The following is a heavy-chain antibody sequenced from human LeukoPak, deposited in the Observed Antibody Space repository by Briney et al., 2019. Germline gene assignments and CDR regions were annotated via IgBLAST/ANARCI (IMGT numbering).Heavy chain of an antibody. Sequence: PGGSLRLSCAASGFTFSGSAMHWVRQASGKGLEWVGRIRSKANSYATAYAASVKGRFTISRDDSKNTAYLQMNSLKTEDTAVYYCTRQYSSGWYLRYYYMDVWGKGTTVTVSS. V-gene: IGHV3-73*01. CDR1: GFTFSGSA. D-gene: IGHD6-19*01. J-gene: IGHJ6*03. CDR3: TRQYSSGWYLRYYYMDV. CDR2: IRSKANSYAT.